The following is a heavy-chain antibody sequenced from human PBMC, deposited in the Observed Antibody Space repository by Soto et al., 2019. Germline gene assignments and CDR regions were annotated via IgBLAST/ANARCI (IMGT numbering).Heavy chain of an antibody. CDR2: ISGSGGST. D-gene: IGHD1-26*01. V-gene: IGHV3-23*01. CDR3: AKAPSYSGSPLDYFDY. Sequence: SLRLSCAASGFTFSSYAMSWVRQAPGKGLEWVSAISGSGGSTYYADSVKGRFTISRDNSKNTLYLQMNSLRAEDTAVYYCAKAPSYSGSPLDYFDYWGQGTLVTVSS. CDR1: GFTFSSYA. J-gene: IGHJ4*02.